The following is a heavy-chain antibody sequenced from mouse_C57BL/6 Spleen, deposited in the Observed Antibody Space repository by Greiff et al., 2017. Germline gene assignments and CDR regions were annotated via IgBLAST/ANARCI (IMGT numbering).Heavy chain of an antibody. Sequence: QVQLKQPGAELVKPGASVKLSCKASGYTFTSYWMHWVKQRPGRGLEWIGRIDPNSGGTTYNEKFKSKATLTVDQPSSTAYMQLSSLTSEDSAVYYCARWPPNWVFAYWGQGTLVTVSA. CDR2: IDPNSGGT. CDR1: GYTFTSYW. CDR3: ARWPPNWVFAY. V-gene: IGHV1-72*01. J-gene: IGHJ3*01. D-gene: IGHD4-1*01.